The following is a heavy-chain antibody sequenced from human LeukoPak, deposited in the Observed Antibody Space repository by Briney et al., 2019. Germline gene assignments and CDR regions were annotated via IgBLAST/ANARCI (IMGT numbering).Heavy chain of an antibody. CDR2: IFYSGGT. V-gene: IGHV4-39*01. J-gene: IGHJ4*02. CDR1: GDSINAYY. D-gene: IGHD6-13*01. Sequence: TSETLSLTCTVSGDSINAYYWGWIRQPPGKGLEWIGSIFYSGGTYYNPSLKSRVTISVDTSKNQFSLKLSSVTAADTAVYYCARLLPGTDYWGQGTLVTVSS. CDR3: ARLLPGTDY.